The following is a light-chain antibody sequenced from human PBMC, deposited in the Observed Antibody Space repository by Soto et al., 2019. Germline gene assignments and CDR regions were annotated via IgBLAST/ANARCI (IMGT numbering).Light chain of an antibody. CDR1: NSNIGAGYD. CDR3: CSYTSDLTPYV. J-gene: IGLJ1*01. V-gene: IGLV1-40*01. Sequence: QPVLTQPPSVSGAPGQRVTISCTGSNSNIGAGYDVHWYQQLPGTAPKLLIYYNNIRPSGVPDRFSGSKSGTSASLAITGLQAEDEADYYCCSYTSDLTPYVFGTGTKLTVL. CDR2: YNN.